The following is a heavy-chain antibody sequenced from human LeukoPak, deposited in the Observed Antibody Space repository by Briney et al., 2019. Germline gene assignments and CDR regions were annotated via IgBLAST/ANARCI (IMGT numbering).Heavy chain of an antibody. J-gene: IGHJ4*02. Sequence: QTGGSLRLSCAVTGFTFSSYVRSWVRQAPGKGLEWVSSISGSGGSTYYADSVKGRFTISRDNSKKTLYLQMNSLRADDTAVYYCASWVPDRGFDYWGQGTLVTVSS. CDR3: ASWVPDRGFDY. V-gene: IGHV3-23*01. CDR2: ISGSGGST. D-gene: IGHD3-10*01. CDR1: GFTFSSYV.